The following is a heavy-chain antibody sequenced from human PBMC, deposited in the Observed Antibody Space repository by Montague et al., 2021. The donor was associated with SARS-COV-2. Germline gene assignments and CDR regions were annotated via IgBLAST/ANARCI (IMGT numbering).Heavy chain of an antibody. D-gene: IGHD3-9*01. V-gene: IGHV4-34*01. J-gene: IGHJ2*01. Sequence: SETLSLTCAVYGGSFNDFYWSWIRQPPGKGLEWIADINHNGRTKYNPSLQSRVSVSVDPPKNQFSLRLTSVTAADTAVYYCARGYGAHITIFDVVSKYWYFDCWGRGTLVTVSS. CDR1: GGSFNDFY. CDR3: ARGYGAHITIFDVVSKYWYFDC. CDR2: INHNGRT.